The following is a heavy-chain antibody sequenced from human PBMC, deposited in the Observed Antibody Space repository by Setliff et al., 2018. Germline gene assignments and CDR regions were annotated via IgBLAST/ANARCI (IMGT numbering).Heavy chain of an antibody. D-gene: IGHD3-10*01. CDR2: IIPMFGTA. Sequence: VASVKVSCKASGGTFSSYATSWVRQAPGQGLEWMGGIIPMFGTANYALKFQGRVTITADESTSTAYMELSSLRSEDTAVYYCAARCSSTSCRYYYGSGSSVPFDYWGQGTLVTVSS. CDR1: GGTFSSYA. CDR3: AARCSSTSCRYYYGSGSSVPFDY. J-gene: IGHJ4*02. V-gene: IGHV1-69*13.